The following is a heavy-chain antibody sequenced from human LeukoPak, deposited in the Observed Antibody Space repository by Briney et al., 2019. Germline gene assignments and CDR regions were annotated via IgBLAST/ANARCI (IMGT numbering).Heavy chain of an antibody. CDR2: ISYDGSNK. CDR3: ARGTQYSGDDYHYFDF. V-gene: IGHV3-30*03. CDR1: GFTFSSYG. D-gene: IGHD5-12*01. J-gene: IGHJ4*02. Sequence: PGGSLRLSCAASGFTFSSYGMHWVRQAPGKGLEWVAVISYDGSNKYYADSVKGRFTISRDNSKNTLYLQMNSLRAEDTAVYYCARGTQYSGDDYHYFDFWGQGTLVTVSS.